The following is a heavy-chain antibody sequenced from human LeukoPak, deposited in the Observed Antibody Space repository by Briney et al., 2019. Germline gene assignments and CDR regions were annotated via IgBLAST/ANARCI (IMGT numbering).Heavy chain of an antibody. CDR1: GGSISSHY. CDR2: IYYSGST. Sequence: SETLSLTCTVSGGSISSHYWSWIRQPPGKGLEWIGYIYYSGSTNYNPSLKSRVTISVDTSKNQFSLKLSSVTAADTAVYYCARTKYDFFNWFDPWGQGTLVTVSS. CDR3: ARTKYDFFNWFDP. D-gene: IGHD3-3*01. V-gene: IGHV4-59*11. J-gene: IGHJ5*02.